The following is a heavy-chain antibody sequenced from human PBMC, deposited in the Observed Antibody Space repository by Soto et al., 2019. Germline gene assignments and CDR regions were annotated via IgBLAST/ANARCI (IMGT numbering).Heavy chain of an antibody. CDR1: GFTFISHW. V-gene: IGHV3-74*01. J-gene: IGHJ6*02. CDR2: IDVGGNNR. Sequence: EVQLVESGGGLVQPGGSLRLSCAASGFTFISHWIHWVRQTPGKGLVWVSRIDVGGNNRNYADSVKGRFTISRDNAKNTMYLQMNSLRADDTAVYYCVRGIYQKISMDVWGQGTTV. D-gene: IGHD3-3*02. CDR3: VRGIYQKISMDV.